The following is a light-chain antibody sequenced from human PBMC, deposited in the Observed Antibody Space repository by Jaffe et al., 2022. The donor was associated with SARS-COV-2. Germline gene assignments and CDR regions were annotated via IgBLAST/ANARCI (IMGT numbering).Light chain of an antibody. J-gene: IGKJ2*01. CDR2: ATS. Sequence: DIQMTQSPSSLSASVGDGVTITCRASQTITNYLNWYQQKPGKAPKLLIYATSNLQSGVPSRFSGSGSGSDFTLTVSSLQPEDFATYYCQQSYSDPYTFGQGTKLEIK. CDR1: QTITNY. CDR3: QQSYSDPYT. V-gene: IGKV1-39*01.